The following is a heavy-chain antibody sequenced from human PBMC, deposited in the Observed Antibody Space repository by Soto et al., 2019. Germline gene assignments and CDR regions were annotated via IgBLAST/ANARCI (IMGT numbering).Heavy chain of an antibody. CDR1: GFTFSIYW. J-gene: IGHJ6*02. V-gene: IGHV3-74*01. D-gene: IGHD1-26*01. CDR2: IDNAGSSA. CDR3: TRVGGSVSGMDV. Sequence: EVQLVESGGGLVQPGGSLRLSCAASGFTFSIYWMHWVRQAPGKGPVWVSRIDNAGSSARYADSVKGRFTISRDNAKNTVYLQMNRLSVEDTAGYYCTRVGGSVSGMDVWGQGTTVTVAS.